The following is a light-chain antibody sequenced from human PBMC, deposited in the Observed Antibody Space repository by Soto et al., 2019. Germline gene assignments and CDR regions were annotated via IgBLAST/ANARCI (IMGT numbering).Light chain of an antibody. CDR2: ATS. CDR3: QQYNNWPPFT. CDR1: QSVSSN. Sequence: EIVMTQSPATVSVSPGESATLSCRASQSVSSNLAWYQQKPGQAPRLLIYATSTRATGIPARFSGSGSGTDFTITISYLQSEDFAVYYCQQYNNWPPFTFGPGTKVDNK. V-gene: IGKV3-15*01. J-gene: IGKJ3*01.